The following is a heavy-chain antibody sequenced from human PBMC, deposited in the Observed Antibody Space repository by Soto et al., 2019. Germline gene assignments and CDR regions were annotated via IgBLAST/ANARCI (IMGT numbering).Heavy chain of an antibody. J-gene: IGHJ4*02. D-gene: IGHD3-3*01. CDR3: AHIVYAYECWTFDY. CDR2: IYWNDDK. V-gene: IGHV2-5*01. CDR1: GFSLSTSGVG. Sequence: QITLKESGPTLVKPTQTLTLTCTFSGFSLSTSGVGVGWIRQPPGKALEWLALIYWNDDKRYSPSLKSRLTITKDTSKNQVVLTMTNMDPVDTATYDCAHIVYAYECWTFDYWGQGTLVTVSS.